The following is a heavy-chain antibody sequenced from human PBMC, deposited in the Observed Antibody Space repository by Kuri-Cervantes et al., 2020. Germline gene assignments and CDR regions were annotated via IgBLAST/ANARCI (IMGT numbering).Heavy chain of an antibody. CDR1: GFTFSSYG. Sequence: GESLKISCAASGFTFSSYGMHWVRQAPGKGLERVAVISYDGSNKYYADSVKGRFTISRDNSKNTLYLQMNSLRAEDTAVYYCARGHIRFVDYWGQGTLVTVSS. CDR2: ISYDGSNK. J-gene: IGHJ4*02. CDR3: ARGHIRFVDY. D-gene: IGHD3-3*01. V-gene: IGHV3-30*03.